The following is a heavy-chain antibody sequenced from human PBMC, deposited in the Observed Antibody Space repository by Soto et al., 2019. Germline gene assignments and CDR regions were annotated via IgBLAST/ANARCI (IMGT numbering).Heavy chain of an antibody. CDR1: GYTFTSYD. CDR2: MSPNSGNT. CDR3: ARGVKYGAYSRWFDP. Sequence: ASVKVSCKASGYTFTSYDINWVRQATGQGLEYLGWMSPNSGNTGYVQKFQGRVTMTWDTSVTTAYMELSSLRSEDTAVYFCARGVKYGAYSRWFDPWGQGTLVTVSS. V-gene: IGHV1-8*01. D-gene: IGHD4-17*01. J-gene: IGHJ5*02.